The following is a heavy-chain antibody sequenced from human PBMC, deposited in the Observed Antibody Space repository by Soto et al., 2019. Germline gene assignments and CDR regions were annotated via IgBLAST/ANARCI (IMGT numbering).Heavy chain of an antibody. J-gene: IGHJ4*02. CDR1: GGSISSGGYS. CDR3: ARAGGLGAVAADY. CDR2: IYHSGST. D-gene: IGHD6-19*01. Sequence: QLQLQESGSGLVKPSQTLSLTCAVSGGSISSGGYSWSWIRQPPGKGLEWIGYIYHSGSTSYNPSLKRRVPISVDRSKNQFSLKLSSVTAADTAVYYCARAGGLGAVAADYWGQGTLVTVSS. V-gene: IGHV4-30-2*01.